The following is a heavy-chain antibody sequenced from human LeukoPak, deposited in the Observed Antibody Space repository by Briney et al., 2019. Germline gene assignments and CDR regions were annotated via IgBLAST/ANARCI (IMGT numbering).Heavy chain of an antibody. V-gene: IGHV3-30-3*01. CDR1: GFTFSNYA. J-gene: IGHJ4*02. D-gene: IGHD7-27*01. Sequence: PGESLRLSCAASGFTFSNYAMHWVRQAPGKGLEWVAVVSYDGSNKYYADSVKGRSTISRDNSKNTLYLQMNSLRAEDAAIYYCATIGDRRTGELYRIDYWGQGTLVTVSS. CDR2: VSYDGSNK. CDR3: ATIGDRRTGELYRIDY.